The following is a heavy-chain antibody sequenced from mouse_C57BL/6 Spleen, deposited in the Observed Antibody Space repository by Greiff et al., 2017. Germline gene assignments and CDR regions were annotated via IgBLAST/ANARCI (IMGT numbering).Heavy chain of an antibody. CDR3: ARYPYYYDYDGAWFAY. J-gene: IGHJ3*01. D-gene: IGHD2-4*01. Sequence: EVKLMESGGGLVQPGGSLSLSCAASGFTFTDYYMSWVRQPPGKALEWLGFIRNKANGYTTEYSASVKGRFTISRDNSQSILYLQMNALRAEDSATYYCARYPYYYDYDGAWFAYWGQGTLVTVSA. CDR2: IRNKANGYTT. CDR1: GFTFTDYY. V-gene: IGHV7-3*01.